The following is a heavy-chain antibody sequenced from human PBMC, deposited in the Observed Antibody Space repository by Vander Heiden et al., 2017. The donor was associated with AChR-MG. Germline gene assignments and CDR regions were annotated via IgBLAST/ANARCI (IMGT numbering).Heavy chain of an antibody. CDR3: AKDDSSSSSGWSYPDY. J-gene: IGHJ4*02. CDR2: ISWDGGST. V-gene: IGHV3-43D*04. D-gene: IGHD6-19*01. Sequence: EVQLVESGGVVVQPGGSLRLPCAASGFTFDDYAMHWVRQAPGKGLEWVFLISWDGGSTYYADSVKVRFTISRDNSKNSLYLQMNSLRAEDTALYYCAKDDSSSSSGWSYPDYWGQGPLVALSS. CDR1: GFTFDDYA.